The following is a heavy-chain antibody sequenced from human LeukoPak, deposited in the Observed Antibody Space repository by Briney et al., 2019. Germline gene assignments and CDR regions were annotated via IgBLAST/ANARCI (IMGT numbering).Heavy chain of an antibody. Sequence: GGSLRLSCAASGFTFSTYAMHWVRQAPGKGLEWVAVISYDGSNKYYADSVKGRFTISRDNSKNTLYLQMNSLRAEDTAVYYCARDNALHLGDLSIPTFDYWGQGTLVTVSS. J-gene: IGHJ4*02. D-gene: IGHD3-16*02. V-gene: IGHV3-30*04. CDR1: GFTFSTYA. CDR2: ISYDGSNK. CDR3: ARDNALHLGDLSIPTFDY.